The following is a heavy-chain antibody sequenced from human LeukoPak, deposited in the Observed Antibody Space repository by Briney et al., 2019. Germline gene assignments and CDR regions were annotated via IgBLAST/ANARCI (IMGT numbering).Heavy chain of an antibody. CDR3: ARGYDFWSGYYAPLDY. D-gene: IGHD3-3*01. J-gene: IGHJ4*02. Sequence: PGGSLRLSCAASGFTFSSHGVHWVRQAPGKGLVWVSRINTDGSSTSYADSVKGRFTISRDNAKNTLYLQMNSLRAEDTAVYYCARGYDFWSGYYAPLDYWGQGTLVTVSS. V-gene: IGHV3-74*01. CDR1: GFTFSSHG. CDR2: INTDGSST.